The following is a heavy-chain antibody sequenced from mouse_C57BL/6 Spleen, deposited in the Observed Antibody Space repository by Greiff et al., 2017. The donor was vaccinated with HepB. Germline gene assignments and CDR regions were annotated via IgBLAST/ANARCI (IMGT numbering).Heavy chain of an antibody. CDR1: GFTFSSYA. Sequence: EVHLVESGEGLVKPGGSLKLSCAASGFTFSSYAMSWVRQTPEKRLEWVAYISSGGDYIYYADTVKGRFTISRDNARNTLYLQMSSLKSEDTAMYYCTRGGAVYAMDYWGQGTSVTVSS. J-gene: IGHJ4*01. CDR3: TRGGAVYAMDY. V-gene: IGHV5-9-1*02. CDR2: ISSGGDYI.